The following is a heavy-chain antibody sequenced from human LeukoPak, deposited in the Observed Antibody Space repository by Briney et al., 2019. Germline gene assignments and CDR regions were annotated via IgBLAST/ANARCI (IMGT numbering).Heavy chain of an antibody. CDR2: INHSGYT. V-gene: IGHV4-39*01. Sequence: SETLSLTCTVSGGSISSSNYYWGWIRQTPGGALEWIGEINHSGYTNYNPSLKSRVTLSIDTSKNQFSLRLNSVTAADTAVYYCSRQVVGNDYWGQGTLVTVSS. CDR3: SRQVVGNDY. J-gene: IGHJ4*02. D-gene: IGHD3-22*01. CDR1: GGSISSSNYY.